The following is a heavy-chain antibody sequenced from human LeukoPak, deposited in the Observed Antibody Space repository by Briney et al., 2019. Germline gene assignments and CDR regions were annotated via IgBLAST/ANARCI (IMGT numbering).Heavy chain of an antibody. V-gene: IGHV3-64*01. CDR2: ISSNGGST. CDR1: GFTFSSYA. CDR3: ARDRDYFYYYGSGSFDY. D-gene: IGHD3-10*01. Sequence: GGSLRLSCAASGFTFSSYAMHWVRQAPGKGLEYVSAISSNGGSTYYANSVEGRFTISRDNSKNTLYLQMGSLRAEDMAVYYCARDRDYFYYYGSGSFDYWGQGTLVTVSS. J-gene: IGHJ4*02.